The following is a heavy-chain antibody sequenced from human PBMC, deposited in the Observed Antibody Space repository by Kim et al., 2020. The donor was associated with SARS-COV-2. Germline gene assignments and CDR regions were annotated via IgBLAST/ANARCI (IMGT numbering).Heavy chain of an antibody. V-gene: IGHV3-9*01. CDR3: ARVYYYYIDL. CDR1: GFSFGDYA. CDR2: ITWNGGDI. J-gene: IGHJ6*03. Sequence: GGSLRLSCVATGFSFGDYAMHWVRQVPGKGLEWVAGITWNGGDIDYADSVKGRFTISRDYAKNSLYLQMDSLRPDDTAFYYCARVYYYYIDLWGKGTTVTVSS.